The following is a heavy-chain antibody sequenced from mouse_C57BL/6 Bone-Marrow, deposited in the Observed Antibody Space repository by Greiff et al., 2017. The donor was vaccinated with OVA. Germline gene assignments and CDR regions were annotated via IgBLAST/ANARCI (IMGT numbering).Heavy chain of an antibody. CDR2: ISSGGSYT. CDR3: ARRYGHFDY. J-gene: IGHJ2*01. Sequence: EVQLVESGGDLVKPGGSLKLSCAASGFTFSSYGMSWVRQTPDKRLEWVAAISSGGSYTYYPDSVKGRFTISRDNAKNTLYLQMSSLKSEDTAMYYCARRYGHFDYWGQGTTLTVSS. D-gene: IGHD1-1*01. V-gene: IGHV5-6*01. CDR1: GFTFSSYG.